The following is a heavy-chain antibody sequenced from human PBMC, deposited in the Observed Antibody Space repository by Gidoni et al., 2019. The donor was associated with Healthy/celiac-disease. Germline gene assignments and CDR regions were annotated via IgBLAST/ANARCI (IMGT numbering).Heavy chain of an antibody. D-gene: IGHD3-10*01. CDR1: GGSISSSNW. Sequence: QVQLQESGPGLVKPSGTLSLTCAVSGGSISSSNWLSWVSQPTGKWLEWIVEIYNSWSTNYIPSLKCCVTISVDKSKIQFSLKLSSVTASDTAVYYCARESSDGSGSYGYYYYGMDVWCQGTTVTVSS. CDR3: ARESSDGSGSYGYYYYGMDV. CDR2: IYNSWST. V-gene: IGHV4-4*02. J-gene: IGHJ6*02.